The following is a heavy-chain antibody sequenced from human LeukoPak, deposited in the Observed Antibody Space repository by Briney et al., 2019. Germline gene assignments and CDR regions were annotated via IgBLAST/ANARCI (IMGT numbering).Heavy chain of an antibody. J-gene: IGHJ6*02. CDR3: ARLYYYYGMDV. Sequence: SETLSLTCTVSGGSISSYYWSWIRQPPGKGLEWIGSIYFSGSTYYNPSLKSRVTISVDTSKSQFFLKLTSVTAADTAVYYCARLYYYYGMDVWGQGTTVTVSS. V-gene: IGHV4-59*08. CDR2: IYFSGST. CDR1: GGSISSYY.